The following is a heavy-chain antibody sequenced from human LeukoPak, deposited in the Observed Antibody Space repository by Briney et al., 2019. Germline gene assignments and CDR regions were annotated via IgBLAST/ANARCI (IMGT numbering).Heavy chain of an antibody. CDR3: ARYGGDYVWGSYRRNAYYFDD. D-gene: IGHD3-16*02. CDR1: GFTFSSYA. Sequence: GGSLRLSCAASGFTFSSYAMTWVRQAPGKGLEWVSGIRGSGFRTYYADSVKGRFTISRDNSKNTVYLQMNSLRAEDTAVYYCARYGGDYVWGSYRRNAYYFDDWGQGTQVTVSS. CDR2: IRGSGFRT. V-gene: IGHV3-23*01. J-gene: IGHJ4*02.